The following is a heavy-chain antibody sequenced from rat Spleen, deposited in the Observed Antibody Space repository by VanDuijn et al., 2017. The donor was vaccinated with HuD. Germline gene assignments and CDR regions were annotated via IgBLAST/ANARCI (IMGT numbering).Heavy chain of an antibody. Sequence: EVQLVESDGDFVQPGRSLKLSCAASGFTFSDFYMAWVRQAPTKGLEWVATISYDGSKTYYRDSVKGRFTISRDNVGSTLNLHMDSLRSEDTAIYYCTRRGYLSDWYFDFWGPGTMVTVSS. CDR2: ISYDGSKT. CDR1: GFTFSDFY. V-gene: IGHV5-29*01. J-gene: IGHJ1*01. D-gene: IGHD4-4*01. CDR3: TRRGYLSDWYFDF.